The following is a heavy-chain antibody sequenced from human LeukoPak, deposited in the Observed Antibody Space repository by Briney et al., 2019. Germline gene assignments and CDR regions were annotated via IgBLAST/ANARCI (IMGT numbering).Heavy chain of an antibody. D-gene: IGHD1-26*01. Sequence: PGGSLRLSWAGSGFTFKNYWRTWVRQAPGKGLEWVATIQADGSEKFHVDSVKGRFTISRDNANNSLHLQMNSLRVDDTAVYYCARDRSHYGDAYDIWGQGTMVTVSS. V-gene: IGHV3-7*01. J-gene: IGHJ3*02. CDR1: GFTFKNYW. CDR3: ARDRSHYGDAYDI. CDR2: IQADGSEK.